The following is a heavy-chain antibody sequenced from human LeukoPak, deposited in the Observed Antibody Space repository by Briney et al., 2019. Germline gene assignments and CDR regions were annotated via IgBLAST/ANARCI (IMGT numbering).Heavy chain of an antibody. J-gene: IGHJ1*01. V-gene: IGHV1-2*02. CDR3: AKSMSGGLGFFQS. CDR1: GYTFTDYY. CDR2: INPNGGGT. Sequence: ASVKVSCKASGYTFTDYYIHWVRQAPEQGLEWMGWINPNGGGTNYAQNFQGRVTMTRDTSITTTYMELRSLRSDDTAVYYCAKSMSGGLGFFQSWGQGTLVTVSS. D-gene: IGHD2-15*01.